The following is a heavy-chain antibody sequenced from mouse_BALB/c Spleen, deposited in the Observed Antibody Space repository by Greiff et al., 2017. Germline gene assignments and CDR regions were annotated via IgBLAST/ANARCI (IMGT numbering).Heavy chain of an antibody. CDR1: GYSFTGYY. Sequence: EVQLQQSGPELVKPGASVKISCKASGYSFTGYYMHWVKQSHVKSLEWIGRINPYNGATSYNQNFKDKASLTVDKSSSTAYMELHSLTSEDSAVYYCALLWSYAMDYWGQGTSVTVSS. CDR2: INPYNGAT. D-gene: IGHD2-10*01. V-gene: IGHV1-31*01. CDR3: ALLWSYAMDY. J-gene: IGHJ4*01.